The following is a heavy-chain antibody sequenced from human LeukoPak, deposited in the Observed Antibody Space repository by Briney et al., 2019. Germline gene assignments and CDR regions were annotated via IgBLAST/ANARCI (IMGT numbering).Heavy chain of an antibody. V-gene: IGHV1-18*01. D-gene: IGHD4-17*01. CDR3: VRTVTTGKIDY. CDR2: ISAYNGNT. J-gene: IGHJ4*02. Sequence: ASVNVSCKASGYTFTSYGISWVRQAPGQGLEWMGWISAYNGNTNYAQKLQGRVTMTTDTSTSTAYMELRSLRSDDTAVYYCVRTVTTGKIDYWGQGTLVTVSS. CDR1: GYTFTSYG.